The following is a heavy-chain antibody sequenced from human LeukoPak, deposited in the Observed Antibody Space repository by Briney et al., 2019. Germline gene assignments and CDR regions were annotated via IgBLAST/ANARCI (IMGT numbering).Heavy chain of an antibody. V-gene: IGHV4-61*08. CDR1: GVAISRGGYA. CDR2: IYHSGTT. CDR3: ARGVVIAPQTFDY. J-gene: IGHJ4*02. D-gene: IGHD2-21*01. Sequence: SETLSLTCAVSGVAISRGGYAWNWIRQPPGKGLEWIAYIYHSGTTYYNPSLKSRVTISVDTTKSQFSLKLSSVTAADTAVYYCARGVVIAPQTFDYWGQGILVTVSS.